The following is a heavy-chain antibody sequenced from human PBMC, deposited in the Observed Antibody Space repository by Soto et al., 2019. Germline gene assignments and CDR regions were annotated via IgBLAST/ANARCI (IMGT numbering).Heavy chain of an antibody. Sequence: QVQLVHSGAEVKKPGASVKVSCKASGFTFTSYDIGWVRQASGQGLEWMGWMNPNSGNTGYAQKFQGRVTMTRKNAIGTAYMELSSLRSEDTAVYYCARIPSYDTSGPLDYYYGMDVWGPGTTVTVSS. CDR1: GFTFTSYD. CDR2: MNPNSGNT. V-gene: IGHV1-8*01. J-gene: IGHJ6*02. D-gene: IGHD3-22*01. CDR3: ARIPSYDTSGPLDYYYGMDV.